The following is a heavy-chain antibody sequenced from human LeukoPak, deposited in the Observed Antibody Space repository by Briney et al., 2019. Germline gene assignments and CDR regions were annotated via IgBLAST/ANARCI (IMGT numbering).Heavy chain of an antibody. CDR2: INPSGGST. Sequence: ASVKVSCKASGYTFTSYYMHWVRQAPGQGLEWMGIINPSGGSTGYAQKFQGRVTMTRDTSTSTVYMELSSLRSEDTAVYYCATVNQYYYYGMDVWGQGTTVTVSS. D-gene: IGHD1-14*01. CDR1: GYTFTSYY. J-gene: IGHJ6*02. CDR3: ATVNQYYYYGMDV. V-gene: IGHV1-46*01.